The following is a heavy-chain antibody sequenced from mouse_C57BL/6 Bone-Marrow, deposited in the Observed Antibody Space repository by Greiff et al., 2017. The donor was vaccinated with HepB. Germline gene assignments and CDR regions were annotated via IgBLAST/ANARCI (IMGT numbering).Heavy chain of an antibody. J-gene: IGHJ1*03. Sequence: EVQRVESGPVLVKPGPSVKISCKASGFTFTDYYMHWVKQSHGKSLEWIGLVYPYNGGTSYNQKFKGKATLTVDTSSSTAYMELNSLTSEDSAVYYYGSSYEYFDVWGTGTTVTVSS. CDR2: VYPYNGGT. CDR1: GFTFTDYY. D-gene: IGHD1-1*01. CDR3: GSSYEYFDV. V-gene: IGHV1-36*01.